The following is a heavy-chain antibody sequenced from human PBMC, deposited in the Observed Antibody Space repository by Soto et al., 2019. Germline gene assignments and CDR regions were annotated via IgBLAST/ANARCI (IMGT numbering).Heavy chain of an antibody. CDR1: GFTFDDYA. V-gene: IGHV3-9*01. CDR3: AKGLGSSTTGTTKVSYYYYYGMDV. J-gene: IGHJ6*02. Sequence: GGSLRLSCAASGFTFDDYAMHWVRQAPGKGLEWVSGISWNSGSIGYADSVKGRFTISRDNAKNSLYLQMNSLRAEDTALYYCAKGLGSSTTGTTKVSYYYYYGMDVWGQGTTVTVSS. CDR2: ISWNSGSI. D-gene: IGHD1-1*01.